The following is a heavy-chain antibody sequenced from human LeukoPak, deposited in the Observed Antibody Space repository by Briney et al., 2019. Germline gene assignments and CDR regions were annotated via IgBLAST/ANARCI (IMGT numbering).Heavy chain of an antibody. CDR3: ARTSRARRLPYYFDY. CDR2: IIPILGIA. V-gene: IGHV1-69*04. D-gene: IGHD5-18*01. CDR1: GGTFSSYA. Sequence: GASVKVSCKASGGTFSSYAISWVRQAPGQGLEWMGRIIPILGIANYAQKFQGRVTVTADKSTSTAYMELSSLRSEDTAVYYCARTSRARRLPYYFDYWGQGTLVTVSS. J-gene: IGHJ4*02.